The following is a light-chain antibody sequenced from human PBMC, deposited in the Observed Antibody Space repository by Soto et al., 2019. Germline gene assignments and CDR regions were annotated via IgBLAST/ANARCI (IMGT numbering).Light chain of an antibody. CDR1: PSISSW. J-gene: IGKJ1*01. Sequence: TQMTQSPSTLSASVGDRVTITCRARPSISSWLAWYQQKPGKAPNLLIFKASTLESGVPSRFSDSGSGTEFTLTISSLQPDDFATYYCQQYNSYPWTFGQGTNVEIK. CDR2: KAS. V-gene: IGKV1-5*03. CDR3: QQYNSYPWT.